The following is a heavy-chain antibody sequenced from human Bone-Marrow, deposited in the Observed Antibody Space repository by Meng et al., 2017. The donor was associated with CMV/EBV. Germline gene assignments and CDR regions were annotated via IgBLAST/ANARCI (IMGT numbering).Heavy chain of an antibody. Sequence: GGSLRPSCAASGFTFSSYWMSWVRQAPGKGLEWVANIKQDGSEKYYVDSVKGRFTISRDNAKNSLCLQMNSRRAEDTAVYYCARDARAQQLVPYYYGMDVWGQGTTVTVSS. V-gene: IGHV3-7*01. CDR2: IKQDGSEK. D-gene: IGHD6-13*01. J-gene: IGHJ6*02. CDR3: ARDARAQQLVPYYYGMDV. CDR1: GFTFSSYW.